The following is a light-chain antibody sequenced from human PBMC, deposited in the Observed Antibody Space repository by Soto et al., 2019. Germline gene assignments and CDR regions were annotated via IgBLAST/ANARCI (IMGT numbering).Light chain of an antibody. CDR2: GAS. CDR1: QSVSSN. J-gene: IGKJ2*01. CDR3: QQYDNWPGT. V-gene: IGKV3-15*01. Sequence: ETVMTQSPATLSVSPGERATLSCRASQSVSSNLAWYQQKPGQAPRLLIYGASSRATGSPARFSGSGSGTEFTLTNSNLQSEDFAVYYCQQYDNWPGTFGQGTKLEIK.